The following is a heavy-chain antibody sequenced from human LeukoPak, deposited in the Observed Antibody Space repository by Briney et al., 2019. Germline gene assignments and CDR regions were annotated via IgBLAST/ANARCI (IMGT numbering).Heavy chain of an antibody. J-gene: IGHJ4*02. V-gene: IGHV1-69*13. Sequence: ASVKVSCKASGYTFTSYDINWVRQAPGQGLEWMGWINPYSGGTNYAQKFQGRVTITADESTSTAYMELSSLRSGDAAVYYCASRRGYWGQGTLVTVSS. CDR3: ASRRGY. CDR2: INPYSGGT. CDR1: GYTFTSYD.